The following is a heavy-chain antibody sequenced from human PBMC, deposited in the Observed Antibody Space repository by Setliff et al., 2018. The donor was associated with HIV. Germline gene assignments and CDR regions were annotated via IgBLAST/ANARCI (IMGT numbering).Heavy chain of an antibody. J-gene: IGHJ4*02. CDR3: VLGGLSSGWGVN. CDR2: IKQDGSEE. D-gene: IGHD6-19*01. V-gene: IGHV3-7*03. CDR1: GFTFSTYW. Sequence: PGGSLRLSCAASGFTFSTYWMIWVRQAPGKGLEWVAKIKQDGSEEYYVDSVKGRFTISRDNSRNTLYLQMNSLRTEDTAVYYCVLGGLSSGWGVNWGQGTLVTVSS.